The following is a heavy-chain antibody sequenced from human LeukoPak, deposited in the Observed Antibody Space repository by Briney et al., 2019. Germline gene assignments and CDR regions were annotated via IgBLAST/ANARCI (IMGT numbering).Heavy chain of an antibody. J-gene: IGHJ4*02. CDR3: ARGEYGSAWPNIDY. Sequence: GGSLRLSCAASGFTFSSYWMHWVRQAPGKGLVWVSRINTDGSSTTYADSVKGRFTFSRDNAKNTLFLQMNSLRTGDTAVYYCARGEYGSAWPNIDYWGQRTLVTVSS. CDR2: INTDGSST. V-gene: IGHV3-74*01. CDR1: GFTFSSYW. D-gene: IGHD6-19*01.